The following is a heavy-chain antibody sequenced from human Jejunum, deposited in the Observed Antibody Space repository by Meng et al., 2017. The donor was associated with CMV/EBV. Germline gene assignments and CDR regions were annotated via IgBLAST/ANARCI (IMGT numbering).Heavy chain of an antibody. CDR2: ISKSDDST. Sequence: AMNWVRHAPGKGPGWVAGISKSDDSTYYADSVKGRFAITRDNSKTMLFLRMDSLGADDTAVYFCAAEKYGCGGCAFQYGIDVWGQGTTVTVSS. CDR1: A. V-gene: IGHV3-23*01. D-gene: IGHD3-10*01. CDR3: AAEKYGCGGCAFQYGIDV. J-gene: IGHJ6*02.